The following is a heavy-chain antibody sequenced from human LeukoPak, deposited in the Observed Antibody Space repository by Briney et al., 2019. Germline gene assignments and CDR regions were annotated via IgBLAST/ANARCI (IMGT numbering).Heavy chain of an antibody. D-gene: IGHD6-13*01. CDR2: IIPIFGTA. J-gene: IGHJ6*02. CDR1: GGTFSSYA. CDR3: AREDYSSSWYFSYYYYYYGMDV. V-gene: IGHV1-69*13. Sequence: GASVKVSCKASGGTFSSYAISWVRQAPGQGLEWMGGIIPIFGTANYAQKFQGRVTITADESTSTAYMELSSLRSEDTAVYYCAREDYSSSWYFSYYYYYYGMDVWGQGTTVTVSS.